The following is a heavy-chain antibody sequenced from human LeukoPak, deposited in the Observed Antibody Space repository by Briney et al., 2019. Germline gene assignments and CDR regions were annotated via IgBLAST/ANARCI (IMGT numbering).Heavy chain of an antibody. J-gene: IGHJ6*02. V-gene: IGHV4-30-4*01. CDR2: IYYSGST. D-gene: IGHD6-13*01. CDR3: ARGVPQIAAAGTGEDV. CDR1: GGSISSGDYY. Sequence: SQTLSLTCTVSGGSISSGDYYWSWIRQPPGKGLEWIGYIYYSGSTHYNPSLKSLFTISVDTSKNQFSLKLSSVTAADTAVYYCARGVPQIAAAGTGEDVWGQGTTVTVSS.